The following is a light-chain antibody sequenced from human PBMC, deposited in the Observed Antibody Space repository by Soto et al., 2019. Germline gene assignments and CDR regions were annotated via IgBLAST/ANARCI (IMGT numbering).Light chain of an antibody. Sequence: EIVLTQSPATLSLSPGERATLSCRASQSVSSYLAWYQQKPGQAPRLLIYDASNRATGIPARFSGSGSGTDFTLTISSLEPEDFAVYYCQQRGSTFGQGTRLEIK. CDR3: QQRGST. CDR1: QSVSSY. V-gene: IGKV3-11*01. J-gene: IGKJ5*01. CDR2: DAS.